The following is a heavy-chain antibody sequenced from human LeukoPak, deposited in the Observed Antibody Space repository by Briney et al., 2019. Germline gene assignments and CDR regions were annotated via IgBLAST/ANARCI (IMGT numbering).Heavy chain of an antibody. J-gene: IGHJ4*02. D-gene: IGHD2/OR15-2a*01. Sequence: PGGSLRLSCAASGFTFSSNYMSWVRQAPGKGLEWVSVIYSGGSTYYGDSVKGRFIISRDKPKNTLYLQMNSLRVEDTAVYYCTRSVATGLGFSIYWGQGTLVTVSS. V-gene: IGHV3-66*01. CDR1: GFTFSSNY. CDR2: IYSGGST. CDR3: TRSVATGLGFSIY.